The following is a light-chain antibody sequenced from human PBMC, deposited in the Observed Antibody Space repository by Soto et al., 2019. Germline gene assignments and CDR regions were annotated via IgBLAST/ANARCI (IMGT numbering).Light chain of an antibody. CDR1: SSNIGSNT. CDR2: SNN. CDR3: AAWDDSLNVV. V-gene: IGLV1-44*01. Sequence: QSVLTQPPSASGTPGQRVTISCSGSSSNIGSNTVNWYQQLPGTAPKLLIYSNNQRPSGVPDRFSGSKSGTSASLAISGLQYEDAADYYCAAWDDSLNVVFGGGTKVTVL. J-gene: IGLJ2*01.